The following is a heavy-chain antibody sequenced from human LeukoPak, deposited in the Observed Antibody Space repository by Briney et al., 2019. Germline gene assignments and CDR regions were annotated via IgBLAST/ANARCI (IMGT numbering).Heavy chain of an antibody. Sequence: GGSLRLSCAAPGFTFSSYNMNWVRQAPGKGLEWLSYITSSSSTIYYADSVRGRFTISRDNAKNSLYLQMNSLRAEDTAVYYCARDLLYDSSGIFDYWGQGTLVTVSS. V-gene: IGHV3-48*01. CDR1: GFTFSSYN. D-gene: IGHD3-22*01. CDR3: ARDLLYDSSGIFDY. J-gene: IGHJ4*02. CDR2: ITSSSSTI.